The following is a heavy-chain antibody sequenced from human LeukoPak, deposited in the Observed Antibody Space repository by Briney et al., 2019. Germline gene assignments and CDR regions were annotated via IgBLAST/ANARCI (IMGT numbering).Heavy chain of an antibody. D-gene: IGHD1-26*01. CDR3: ARDATTTSYYYMDV. Sequence: NPSETLSLTCAVYGGSFSDYYWTWIRQPPGKGLEWIGEINHSGSTNYSPSLKSRVTISVDTSKNQFSLKLTSVTAADTAVYYCARDATTTSYYYMDVWGKGTTVTVSS. CDR2: INHSGST. CDR1: GGSFSDYY. V-gene: IGHV4-34*01. J-gene: IGHJ6*03.